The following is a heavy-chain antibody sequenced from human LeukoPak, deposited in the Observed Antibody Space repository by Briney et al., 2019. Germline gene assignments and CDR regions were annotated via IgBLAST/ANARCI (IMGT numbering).Heavy chain of an antibody. CDR2: ISSSSSYI. D-gene: IGHD3-3*01. CDR3: ASDRLVLFDFWSGLTPGPYYMDV. V-gene: IGHV3-21*01. Sequence: GGSLRLSCAASGFTFSSYSMNWVRQAPGKGLEWVSAISSSSSYIYYADSVKGRFTISRDNAKNSLYLQMNSLRAEDTAVYYCASDRLVLFDFWSGLTPGPYYMDVWGKGTTVTVSS. CDR1: GFTFSSYS. J-gene: IGHJ6*03.